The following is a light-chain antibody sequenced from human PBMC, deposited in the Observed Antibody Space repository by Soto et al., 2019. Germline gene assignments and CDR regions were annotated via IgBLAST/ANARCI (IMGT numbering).Light chain of an antibody. CDR3: QQSYSSPIT. J-gene: IGKJ5*01. Sequence: IQITQSPSTLSASVVGRVTITCRASQSISGFLTWYQQLPGKAPKLLIFAASGLQSGVPSRFSGSGSGTDFTLTISSLQPEDFATYYCQQSYSSPITFGQGTRLEIK. CDR1: QSISGF. V-gene: IGKV1-39*01. CDR2: AAS.